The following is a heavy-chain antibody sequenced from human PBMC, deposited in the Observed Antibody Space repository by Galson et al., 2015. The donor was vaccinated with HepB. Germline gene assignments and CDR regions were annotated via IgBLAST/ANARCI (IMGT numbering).Heavy chain of an antibody. Sequence: SVKVPCQASGYTFTDYYIHWVRPAPGQGLEWMGRSNPNPGDTKYAQKFQGRVTMTRDTSISTAYMDLSRLTSDDTAVYYCARAPKYSTSSAYWGQGTLVTVSS. V-gene: IGHV1-2*06. CDR3: ARAPKYSTSSAY. CDR2: SNPNPGDT. D-gene: IGHD6-6*01. CDR1: GYTFTDYY. J-gene: IGHJ4*02.